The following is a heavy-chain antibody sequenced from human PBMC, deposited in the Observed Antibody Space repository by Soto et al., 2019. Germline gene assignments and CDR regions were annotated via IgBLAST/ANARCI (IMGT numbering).Heavy chain of an antibody. V-gene: IGHV3-21*01. Sequence: EVQLVESGGGLVKPGGSLRLSCTASGFIFSSYSMNWVRQAPGKGLEWVASISSSSSYIYYADSVKGRFTISRDNAKNSLDLQMNSLRAEDAAMYYCTRDMMSVVGVSDCWWQGALVNFAS. CDR1: GFIFSSYS. CDR2: ISSSSSYI. D-gene: IGHD1-26*01. CDR3: TRDMMSVVGVSDC. J-gene: IGHJ4*02.